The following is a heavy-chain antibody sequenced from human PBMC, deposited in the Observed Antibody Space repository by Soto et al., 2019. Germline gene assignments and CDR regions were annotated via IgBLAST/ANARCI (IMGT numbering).Heavy chain of an antibody. CDR3: ARERTMIVVVPPHHEAFDI. CDR2: IIPIFGTA. D-gene: IGHD3-22*01. Sequence: ASVKVSCKASGGTFSSYAISWVRQAPGQGLEWMGGIIPIFGTANYAQKFQGRVTITADESTSTAYMELSSLRSEDTAGYYCARERTMIVVVPPHHEAFDIWGQGTMVTVSS. CDR1: GGTFSSYA. V-gene: IGHV1-69*13. J-gene: IGHJ3*02.